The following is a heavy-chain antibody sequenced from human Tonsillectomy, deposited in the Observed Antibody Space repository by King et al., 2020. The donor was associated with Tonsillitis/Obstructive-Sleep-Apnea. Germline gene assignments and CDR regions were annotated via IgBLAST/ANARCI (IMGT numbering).Heavy chain of an antibody. CDR1: GYTFTSYG. D-gene: IGHD4-11*01. V-gene: IGHV1-18*01. J-gene: IGHJ6*03. CDR2: ISGYSGNT. Sequence: QLVQSGAEVKKPGASVRVSCKASGYTFTSYGISWVRQAPGQGLEWMGWISGYSGNTNYAQKLQGRVTMTTDTSTNTAYMELRSLRSDDTAVYYCATEGTGTTPPITYYMDVWGKGTTVTVSS. CDR3: ATEGTGTTPPITYYMDV.